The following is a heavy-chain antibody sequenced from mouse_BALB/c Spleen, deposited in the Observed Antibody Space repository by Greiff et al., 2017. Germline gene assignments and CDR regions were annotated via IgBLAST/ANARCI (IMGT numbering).Heavy chain of an antibody. CDR3: AKGQLGLGFAY. CDR2: IYPGDGDT. CDR1: GYAFSSYW. V-gene: IGHV1-80*01. J-gene: IGHJ3*01. D-gene: IGHD3-1*01. Sequence: QVQLKESGAELVRPGSSVKISCKASGYAFSSYWMNWVKQRPGQGLEWIGQIYPGDGDTNYIGKFKGKATLTADKSSSTAYMQLSSLTFEDSAVYFCAKGQLGLGFAYWGQGTLVTVSA.